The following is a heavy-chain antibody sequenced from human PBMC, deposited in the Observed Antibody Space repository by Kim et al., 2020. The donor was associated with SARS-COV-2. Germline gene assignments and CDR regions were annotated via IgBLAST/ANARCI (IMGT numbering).Heavy chain of an antibody. CDR2: GGT. J-gene: IGHJ5*01. CDR3: AKMFSAYDS. Sequence: GGTHYKSSLRSRVTISIDTSRNQFSLKLTSLTAADTAVYYCAKMFSAYDSWGQGTWVTVSS. V-gene: IGHV4-39*07. D-gene: IGHD5-12*01.